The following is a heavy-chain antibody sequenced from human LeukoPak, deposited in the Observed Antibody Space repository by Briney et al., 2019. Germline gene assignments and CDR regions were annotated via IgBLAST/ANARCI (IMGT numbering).Heavy chain of an antibody. CDR3: ARVPKYGGNSYYFDY. V-gene: IGHV3-66*01. D-gene: IGHD4-23*01. CDR1: GFTVSSNY. J-gene: IGHJ4*02. CDR2: IYSGGST. Sequence: PGGSLRLSCAASGFTVSSNYMSWVRQAPGKGLEWVSVIYSGGSTYYADSVKGRFTISRDNSKNTLYLQMNSLRAEDTAVYYCARVPKYGGNSYYFDYWGQGTLVTVSS.